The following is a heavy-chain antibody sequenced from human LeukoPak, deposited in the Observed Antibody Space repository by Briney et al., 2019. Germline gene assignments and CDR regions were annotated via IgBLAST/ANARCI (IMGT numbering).Heavy chain of an antibody. CDR3: ARELGGVADY. CDR2: ISYSGNT. Sequence: SETLSLTCTVSGDSISSSNYFWGWIRQPPGKGLEWIGEISYSGNTYYNPSLKSRVTISMDTSKNQFSLNLNSVTAADTAVYFCARELGGVADYWGQGTLVTVSS. D-gene: IGHD3-16*01. V-gene: IGHV4-39*02. J-gene: IGHJ4*02. CDR1: GDSISSSNYF.